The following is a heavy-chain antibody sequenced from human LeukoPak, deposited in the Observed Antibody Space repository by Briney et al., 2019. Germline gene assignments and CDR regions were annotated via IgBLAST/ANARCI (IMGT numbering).Heavy chain of an antibody. CDR3: ARAPYYYDSSAYGAFDI. CDR2: IKQDGSEK. CDR1: GFTFSSYW. Sequence: GGSLRLSCAASGFTFSSYWLTWVRQAPGKGLEWVANIKQDGSEKYYVDSVKGRFTISRDNAKNSLYLQMNSLRAEDTALYYCARAPYYYDSSAYGAFDIWGQGTMVTVSS. D-gene: IGHD3-22*01. J-gene: IGHJ3*02. V-gene: IGHV3-7*03.